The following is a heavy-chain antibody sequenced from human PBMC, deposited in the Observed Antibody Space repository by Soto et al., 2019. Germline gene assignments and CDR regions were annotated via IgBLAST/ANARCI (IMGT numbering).Heavy chain of an antibody. Sequence: SETLSLTCTVSGGSISSGDYYWSWIRQPPGKGLEWIGYIYYSGSTYYNPSLKSRVTISVDTSKNQFSLKLSSVTAADTAVYYCARDPRDYYGSGSGMFDPWGQGTLVTVSS. CDR3: ARDPRDYYGSGSGMFDP. CDR2: IYYSGST. V-gene: IGHV4-30-4*01. D-gene: IGHD3-10*01. CDR1: GGSISSGDYY. J-gene: IGHJ5*02.